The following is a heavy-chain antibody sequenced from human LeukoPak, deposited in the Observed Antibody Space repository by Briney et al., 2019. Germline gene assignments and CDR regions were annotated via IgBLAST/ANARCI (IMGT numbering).Heavy chain of an antibody. CDR3: ARSKVRGVIIVAFDY. CDR2: INPNSGGT. V-gene: IGHV1-2*02. Sequence: ASVTVSCTASGYTFTGYYMHWVRQAPGQGLEWMGWINPNSGGTNYAQKFQGRVTMTRDTSISTAYMELSRLRSDDTAVYYCARSKVRGVIIVAFDYWGQGTLVTVSS. D-gene: IGHD3-10*01. CDR1: GYTFTGYY. J-gene: IGHJ4*02.